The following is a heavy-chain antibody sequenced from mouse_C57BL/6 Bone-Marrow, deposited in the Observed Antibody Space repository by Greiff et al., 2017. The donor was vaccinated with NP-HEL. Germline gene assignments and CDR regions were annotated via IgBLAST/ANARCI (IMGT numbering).Heavy chain of an antibody. V-gene: IGHV1-81*01. CDR1: GYTFTSYG. J-gene: IGHJ2*01. CDR2: IYPRSGNT. D-gene: IGHD3-2*02. Sequence: VKLQESGAELARPGASVKLSCKASGYTFTSYGISWVKQRTGQGLEWIGEIYPRSGNTYYNEKFKGKATLTADKSSSTAYMELRSLTSEDSAVYFCARSTDSSGYGYWGQGTTLTVSS. CDR3: ARSTDSSGYGY.